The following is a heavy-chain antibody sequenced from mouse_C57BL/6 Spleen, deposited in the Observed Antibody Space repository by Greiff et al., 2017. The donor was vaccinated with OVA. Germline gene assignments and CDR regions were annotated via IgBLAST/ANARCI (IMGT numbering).Heavy chain of an antibody. CDR3: ARPSDYYGSSYFDY. V-gene: IGHV1-76*01. CDR2: IYPGSGNT. J-gene: IGHJ2*01. CDR1: GYTFTDYY. D-gene: IGHD1-1*01. Sequence: VQLQQSGAELVRPGASVKLSCKASGYTFTDYYINWVKQRPGQGLEWIARIYPGSGNTYYNEKFKGKATLTAEKSSSTAYMQLSSLTSEDSAVYFCARPSDYYGSSYFDYWGQGTTLTVSS.